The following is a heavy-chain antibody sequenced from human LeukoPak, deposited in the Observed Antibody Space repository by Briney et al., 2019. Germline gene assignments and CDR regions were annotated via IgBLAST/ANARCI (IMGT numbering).Heavy chain of an antibody. CDR1: GGSFSGYY. Sequence: PSETLSLTCAVYGGSFSGYYWSWIRQPPGKGLEWIGEINHSGSTNYNPSLKSRVTISVDTSKNQFSLKLSPVTAADTAVYYCARNEGRFLEWLDAFDIWGQGTMVTVSS. CDR3: ARNEGRFLEWLDAFDI. D-gene: IGHD3-3*01. J-gene: IGHJ3*02. CDR2: INHSGST. V-gene: IGHV4-34*01.